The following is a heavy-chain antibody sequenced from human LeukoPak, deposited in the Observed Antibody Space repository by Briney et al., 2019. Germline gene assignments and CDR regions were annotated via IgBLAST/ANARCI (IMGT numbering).Heavy chain of an antibody. CDR2: ISTGNII. Sequence: PGGSLRLSCAASGFTFSDYYMTWIRQAPGKGLEWVSYISTGNIIYYVDSVKGRFTISRDNAKNSLYLQMSSLRAEDTAVYYCARDRTTYSSSSFDYWGQGTLVTVSS. CDR3: ARDRTTYSSSSFDY. J-gene: IGHJ4*02. V-gene: IGHV3-11*01. CDR1: GFTFSDYY. D-gene: IGHD6-6*01.